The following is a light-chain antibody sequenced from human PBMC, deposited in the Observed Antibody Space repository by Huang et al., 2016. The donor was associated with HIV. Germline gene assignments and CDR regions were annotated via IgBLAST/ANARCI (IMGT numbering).Light chain of an antibody. V-gene: IGKV1-NL1*01. CDR1: QGISNS. J-gene: IGKJ2*01. CDR3: QQYYSTPRT. Sequence: DIQMTQSPSSLSASVGDRVTITCRASQGISNSLAWYQQKPGKAPKLLLYAASRLESVVPSRFSGSGSGTDYTLTISSLHPEDFATYYCQQYYSTPRTFGQGTKLEIK. CDR2: AAS.